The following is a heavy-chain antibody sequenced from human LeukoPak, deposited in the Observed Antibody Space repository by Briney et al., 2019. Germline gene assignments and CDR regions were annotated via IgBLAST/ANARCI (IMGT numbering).Heavy chain of an antibody. D-gene: IGHD5-18*01. J-gene: IGHJ5*02. V-gene: IGHV3-23*01. CDR1: GFTFSSYA. CDR2: ISGSGGST. CDR3: ASSGYSYGYAP. Sequence: GGSLTLSCAASGFTFSSYAMSWVRQAPGNGLEWVSAISGSGGSTYYADSVKGRFTISRDNSKNTLYLQMNSLRAEDTAVYYCASSGYSYGYAPWGQGTLVTVSS.